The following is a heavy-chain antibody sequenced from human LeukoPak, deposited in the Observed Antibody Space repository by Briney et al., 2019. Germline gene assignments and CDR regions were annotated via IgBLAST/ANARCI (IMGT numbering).Heavy chain of an antibody. CDR3: ARVKVVTAAGPHYYGMDV. D-gene: IGHD6-13*01. Sequence: GASVKVSCKASGYTFTSYAIHWVRQAPGQRLEWMGWINAGNGNTKYSQKFQGRVTITGDTSASTAYMELSSLRSEDTAVYYCARVKVVTAAGPHYYGMDVWGQGTTVTVSS. V-gene: IGHV1-3*01. CDR1: GYTFTSYA. CDR2: INAGNGNT. J-gene: IGHJ6*02.